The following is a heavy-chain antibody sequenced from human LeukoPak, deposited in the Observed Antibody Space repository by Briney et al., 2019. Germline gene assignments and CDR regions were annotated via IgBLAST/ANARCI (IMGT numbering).Heavy chain of an antibody. J-gene: IGHJ4*02. CDR3: ARDLGRGYQLTFDY. Sequence: ASVKVSCKASGYTFTSYAMHWVRQAPGQRLEWMGWINAGNGNTKYSQKFRGRVTITRDTSASTAYMELSSLRSEDTAVYYCARDLGRGYQLTFDYWGQGTLVTVSS. V-gene: IGHV1-3*01. CDR1: GYTFTSYA. D-gene: IGHD2-2*01. CDR2: INAGNGNT.